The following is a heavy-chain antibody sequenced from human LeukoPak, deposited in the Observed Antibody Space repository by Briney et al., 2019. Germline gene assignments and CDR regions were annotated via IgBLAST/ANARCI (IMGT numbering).Heavy chain of an antibody. CDR3: ARDPYGSSSWYRWFDP. Sequence: SQTLSLTSPIYGDSGSSNSAAWNWSRQSPSRGLEWLGRTYYRSKWYNDYAVSVKSRITINPDTSKNQFSLQLNSVTPEDTAVYYCARDPYGSSSWYRWFDPWGQGTLVTVSS. CDR2: TYYRSKWYN. D-gene: IGHD6-13*01. V-gene: IGHV6-1*01. CDR1: GDSGSSNSAA. J-gene: IGHJ5*02.